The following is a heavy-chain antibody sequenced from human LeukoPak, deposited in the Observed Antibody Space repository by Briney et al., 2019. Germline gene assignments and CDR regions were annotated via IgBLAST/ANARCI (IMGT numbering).Heavy chain of an antibody. Sequence: GGSLRLSCAASGFTFSSYGMHWVRQAPGKALEWVAFIRYDGSNKYYADSVKGRFTISRDNSKNTLYLQMNSLRAEDTAVYYCAKDALDILTGYYWYAFDIWGQGTMVTVSS. CDR3: AKDALDILTGYYWYAFDI. D-gene: IGHD3-9*01. V-gene: IGHV3-30*02. CDR1: GFTFSSYG. CDR2: IRYDGSNK. J-gene: IGHJ3*02.